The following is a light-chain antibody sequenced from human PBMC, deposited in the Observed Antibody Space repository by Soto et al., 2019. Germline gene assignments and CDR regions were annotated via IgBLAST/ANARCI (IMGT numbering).Light chain of an antibody. V-gene: IGLV4-69*02. CDR3: QTWGTGIPV. CDR2: VNSDGSH. CDR1: SGHSNYA. J-gene: IGLJ3*02. Sequence: QLVLTQSTSASASLGASVNLTCTLSSGHSNYAIAWHQQQPEKGRRYFMNVNSDGSHTKGDGIPDRFSGSSSGADRYLTISSLQSEDEADYYCQTWGTGIPVFGGGTKLTVL.